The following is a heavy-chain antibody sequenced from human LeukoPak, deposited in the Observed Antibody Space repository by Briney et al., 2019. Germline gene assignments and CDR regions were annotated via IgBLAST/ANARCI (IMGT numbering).Heavy chain of an antibody. Sequence: PGGSLRLSCAASGFTFSTYWMSWVRQAPGKRLEWVGNIKQDGSEKYYVDSVEGRFTISRDNAKNSLYLQMNSLRAEDTAVYYCARDRWGNDYWGQGTLVTVSS. CDR2: IKQDGSEK. CDR3: ARDRWGNDY. V-gene: IGHV3-7*05. J-gene: IGHJ4*02. CDR1: GFTFSTYW. D-gene: IGHD3-16*01.